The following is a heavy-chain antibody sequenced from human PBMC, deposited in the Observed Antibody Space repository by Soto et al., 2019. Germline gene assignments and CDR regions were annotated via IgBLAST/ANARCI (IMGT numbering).Heavy chain of an antibody. D-gene: IGHD3-22*01. CDR2: IIPILGIA. CDR3: ARGPWDSSGYSLNVDY. CDR1: GGTFSSYT. V-gene: IGHV1-69*02. J-gene: IGHJ4*02. Sequence: QVQLVQSGAEVKKPGSSVKVSCKASGGTFSSYTISWVRQAPGQGLEWMGRIIPILGIANYAQKFQGRVTITADKSTSTAYMELSSLRSEDTAVYYCARGPWDSSGYSLNVDYWGQGTLVTVCS.